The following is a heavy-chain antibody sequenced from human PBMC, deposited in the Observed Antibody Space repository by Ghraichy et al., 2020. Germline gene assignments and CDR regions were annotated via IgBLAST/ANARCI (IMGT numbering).Heavy chain of an antibody. D-gene: IGHD2-15*01. CDR3: ASGYCGGGSCYSGVFDY. V-gene: IGHV4-59*01. CDR2: IYYGGST. Sequence: SETLSLTCAVSGASINNYYWSWIRQPPGKGLEWIGYIYYGGSTEYNPSLKGRVTISIDTSKNQFSLRLSSVTPADTAIYYCASGYCGGGSCYSGVFDYWGQGILVTVSS. CDR1: GASINNYY. J-gene: IGHJ4*02.